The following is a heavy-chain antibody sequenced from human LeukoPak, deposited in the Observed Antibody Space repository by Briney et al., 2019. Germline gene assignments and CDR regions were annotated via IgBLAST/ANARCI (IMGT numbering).Heavy chain of an antibody. Sequence: PGGSLRLSCAASGFTFSSYWMSWVRQAPGKGLEWVANIKQDGSEKYYVDSVKGRFTISRDNAKNSLYLQMNSLRGEDTAVYYCARAASGNYPGYFDYWGQGTLVTVSS. D-gene: IGHD1-26*01. CDR1: GFTFSSYW. J-gene: IGHJ4*02. CDR2: IKQDGSEK. V-gene: IGHV3-7*01. CDR3: ARAASGNYPGYFDY.